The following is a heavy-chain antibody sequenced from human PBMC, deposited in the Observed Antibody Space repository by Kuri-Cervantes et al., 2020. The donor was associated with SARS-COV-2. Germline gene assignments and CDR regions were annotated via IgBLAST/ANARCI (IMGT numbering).Heavy chain of an antibody. CDR3: ARVAGEGPIYYYYMDV. D-gene: IGHD2-21*01. CDR1: GFTFSSYA. J-gene: IGHJ6*03. Sequence: GESLKISCAASGFTFSSYAMHWVRQAPGKGLEWAAVISYDGSNKYYADSVKGRFTISRDNSKNTLYLQMNSLRGEDTAVYYCARVAGEGPIYYYYMDVWGKGTTVTVSS. CDR2: ISYDGSNK. V-gene: IGHV3-30-3*01.